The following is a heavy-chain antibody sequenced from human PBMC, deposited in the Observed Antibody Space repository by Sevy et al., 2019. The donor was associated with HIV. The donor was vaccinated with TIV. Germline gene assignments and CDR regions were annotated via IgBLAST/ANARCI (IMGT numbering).Heavy chain of an antibody. D-gene: IGHD3-16*02. CDR3: ARASHMITFGGVIVVDGIDY. Sequence: GGSLRLSCAASGFTFSKIAIHWVRQAPGKGLEWVSVISNDGSNKDYADSVKGRFTISRENSKNMLYLQLKSLRVEDTAVYYCARASHMITFGGVIVVDGIDYWGQGTLVTVSS. V-gene: IGHV3-30-3*01. CDR1: GFTFSKIA. J-gene: IGHJ4*02. CDR2: ISNDGSNK.